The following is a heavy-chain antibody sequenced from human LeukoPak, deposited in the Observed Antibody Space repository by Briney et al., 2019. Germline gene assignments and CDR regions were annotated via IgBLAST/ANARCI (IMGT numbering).Heavy chain of an antibody. CDR3: ARHDAVTTSELFDC. V-gene: IGHV4-39*01. Sequence: SETLSLTCSVSGGSISSSSYYWGWIRQPPGKGLEWIGSIYYSGSTYYNPSLKSRVTISVDTSKNQFSLKLRSVTAADTAVYYCARHDAVTTSELFDCWGQGTLVTVSS. J-gene: IGHJ4*02. CDR1: GGSISSSSYY. CDR2: IYYSGST. D-gene: IGHD4-17*01.